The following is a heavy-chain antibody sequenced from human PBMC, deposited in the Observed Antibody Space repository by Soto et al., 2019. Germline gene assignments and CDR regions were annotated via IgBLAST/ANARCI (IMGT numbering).Heavy chain of an antibody. J-gene: IGHJ3*02. CDR2: ISSGSSYI. Sequence: GGSLRLSCAASGFTFSSYTMNWVRQAPGKGLEWVSSISSGSSYIHYAVAVKGRFTISRDNAKNSLYLQMNSLRAEDTAVYYCAGPQDCSGGSCYPNYAFDIWGQGIMVTVSS. D-gene: IGHD2-15*01. V-gene: IGHV3-21*01. CDR3: AGPQDCSGGSCYPNYAFDI. CDR1: GFTFSSYT.